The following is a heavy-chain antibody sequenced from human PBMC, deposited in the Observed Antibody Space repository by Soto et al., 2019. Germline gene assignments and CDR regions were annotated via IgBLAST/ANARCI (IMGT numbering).Heavy chain of an antibody. V-gene: IGHV4-30-2*01. D-gene: IGHD3-22*01. Sequence: QLQLQESGSGLVKPSQTLSLTCAVSGDSISSGGYSWNWIRRPPGKGLEWIGYIYHSGGTDYNPSLKSRGTITVDSSNNQFSLKLSSVTAADTAVYYCARDSRSGYYLDYWGQGTLVTVSS. CDR3: ARDSRSGYYLDY. J-gene: IGHJ4*02. CDR2: IYHSGGT. CDR1: GDSISSGGYS.